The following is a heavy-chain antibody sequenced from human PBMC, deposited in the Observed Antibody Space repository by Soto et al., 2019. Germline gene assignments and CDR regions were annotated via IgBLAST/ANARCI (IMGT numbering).Heavy chain of an antibody. CDR1: GGTFRSYT. CDR3: ARVREDIVVVPAAQHFDY. D-gene: IGHD2-2*01. CDR2: ILPILGIA. J-gene: IGHJ4*02. V-gene: IGHV1-69*02. Sequence: QVQQVQSGAEVKKPGSSVKVSCKASGGTFRSYTISWVRQAPGQGLEWMGRILPILGIANYAQKFQGRVTITADKSTSTAYMELSSLRSEDTAMYYCARVREDIVVVPAAQHFDYWGQGTLVTVSS.